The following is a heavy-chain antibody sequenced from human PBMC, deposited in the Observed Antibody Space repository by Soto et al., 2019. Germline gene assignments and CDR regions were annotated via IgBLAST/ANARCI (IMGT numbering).Heavy chain of an antibody. CDR1: RFTFSSYA. V-gene: IGHV3-23*01. CDR2: ISGSGGST. Sequence: GGSLRLSCAASRFTFSSYAMSWVRQAPGKGLEWVSAISGSGGSTYYADSVKGRFTISRDNSKNTLYLQMNSLRAEDTAVYYCAKVDSSGYRYGMDVWGQGTTVTVSS. J-gene: IGHJ6*02. CDR3: AKVDSSGYRYGMDV. D-gene: IGHD3-22*01.